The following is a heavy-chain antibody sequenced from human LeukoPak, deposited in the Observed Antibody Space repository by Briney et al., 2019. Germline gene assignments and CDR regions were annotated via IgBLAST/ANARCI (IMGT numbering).Heavy chain of an antibody. CDR1: GGTFSSYA. Sequence: GASVKVSCKASGGTFSSYAISWVRQAPGQGLEWMGGIIPIFGTANYAQKFQGRVTITADESTSTAYMELSSLRSEDTAVYYCARLGGAYDFWSGYLQTYNWFDPWGQGTLVTVSS. CDR2: IIPIFGTA. D-gene: IGHD3-3*01. V-gene: IGHV1-69*13. CDR3: ARLGGAYDFWSGYLQTYNWFDP. J-gene: IGHJ5*02.